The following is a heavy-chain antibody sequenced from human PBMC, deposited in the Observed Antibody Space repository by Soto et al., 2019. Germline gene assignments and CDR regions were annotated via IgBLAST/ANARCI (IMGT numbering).Heavy chain of an antibody. J-gene: IGHJ4*02. CDR2: ISSSSSTI. V-gene: IGHV3-48*04. CDR3: ARDPSMSTGFFKRVFDL. D-gene: IGHD3-9*01. Sequence: PGGSLRLSCAASGFTFSSYSMNWVRQAPGKGLEWVSYISSSSSTIYYADSVKGRFTISRDNAKNLVFLQMNSLRAEDTAVYYCARDPSMSTGFFKRVFDLWGQGALVTVSS. CDR1: GFTFSSYS.